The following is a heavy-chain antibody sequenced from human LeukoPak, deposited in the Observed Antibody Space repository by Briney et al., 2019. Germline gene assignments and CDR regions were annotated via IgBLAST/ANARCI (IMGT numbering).Heavy chain of an antibody. J-gene: IGHJ6*03. Sequence: GASVKVSCKASGGTFSSYAISWVRQAPGQGLEWMGGIIPIFGTANYAQKFQGRVTITADESTSTAYMELSSLRSDDTAVYYCARDMNLFGELLERPSYMDVWGKGTTVTVSS. CDR2: IIPIFGTA. CDR1: GGTFSSYA. V-gene: IGHV1-69*13. CDR3: ARDMNLFGELLERPSYMDV. D-gene: IGHD3-10*02.